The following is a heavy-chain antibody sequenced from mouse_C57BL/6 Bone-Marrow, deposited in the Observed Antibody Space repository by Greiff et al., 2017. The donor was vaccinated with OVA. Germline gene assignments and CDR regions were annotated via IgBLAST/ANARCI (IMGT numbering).Heavy chain of an antibody. CDR3: ARVYYGPGDY. Sequence: QVQLQQPGAELVMPGASVKLSCKASGYTFTSYWMHWVKQRPGQGLEWIGEIDPSDSYTNYNQKFKGKSTLTVDKSSSTAYMQLSSLTSEDSAVYYCARVYYGPGDYWGQGTTLTVSS. V-gene: IGHV1-69*01. CDR2: IDPSDSYT. CDR1: GYTFTSYW. J-gene: IGHJ2*01. D-gene: IGHD2-1*01.